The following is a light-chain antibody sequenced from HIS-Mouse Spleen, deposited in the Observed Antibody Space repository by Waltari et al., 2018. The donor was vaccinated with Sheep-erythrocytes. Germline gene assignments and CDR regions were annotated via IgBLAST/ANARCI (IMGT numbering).Light chain of an antibody. Sequence: AIQLTQSPSSLSASAGDRVTITCRASQGISSALAWYQQKPGKAPKLLIYDASSLESGVPSRFSGSGSGTDFTLTISSLQPEDFATYYCQQFNIWTFGQGTKVEIK. CDR3: QQFNIWT. J-gene: IGKJ1*01. CDR2: DAS. CDR1: QGISSA. V-gene: IGKV1-13*02.